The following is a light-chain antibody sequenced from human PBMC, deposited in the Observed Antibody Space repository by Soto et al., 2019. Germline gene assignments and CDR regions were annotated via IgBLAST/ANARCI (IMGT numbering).Light chain of an antibody. Sequence: EIVLTQSPGTLSLSPGERATLSCGASQSVTSNYLAWYQQKPGQAPRLLIFGASTRATGIADRFSGSGSGTDFTLTISRLEPEDFAVYYCQHYYTSYATFVQGTKVEIK. CDR2: GAS. CDR1: QSVTSNY. J-gene: IGKJ1*01. V-gene: IGKV3-20*01. CDR3: QHYYTSYAT.